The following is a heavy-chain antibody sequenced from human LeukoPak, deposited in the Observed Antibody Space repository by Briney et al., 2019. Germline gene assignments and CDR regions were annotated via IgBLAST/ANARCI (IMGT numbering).Heavy chain of an antibody. CDR2: ISSSSSYI. J-gene: IGHJ4*02. V-gene: IGHV3-21*01. D-gene: IGHD3-3*01. CDR3: ARDLSSYYDFWSGPGKTYYFDY. Sequence: GGSLRLPCAASGFTFSSYSMNWVRQAPGKGLEWVSSISSSSSYIYYADSVKGRFTISRDNAKNSLYLQMNSLRAEDTAVYYCARDLSSYYDFWSGPGKTYYFDYWGQGTLVTVSS. CDR1: GFTFSSYS.